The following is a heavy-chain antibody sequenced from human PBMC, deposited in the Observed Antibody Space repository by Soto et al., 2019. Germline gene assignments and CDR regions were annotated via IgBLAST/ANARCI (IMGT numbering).Heavy chain of an antibody. CDR2: ISHGGNT. V-gene: IGHV4-34*01. D-gene: IGHD3-22*01. CDR3: AREMVVAISDTHWFDP. CDR1: GGSFSGYC. Sequence: PSETLSLTCAVSGGSFSGYCWSWIRETPGKGLEWIGEISHGGNTNYNPSLKSRVTISVDTAKNQFSLNLNSVTAADTAVYYCAREMVVAISDTHWFDPWGQGPMVTV. J-gene: IGHJ5*02.